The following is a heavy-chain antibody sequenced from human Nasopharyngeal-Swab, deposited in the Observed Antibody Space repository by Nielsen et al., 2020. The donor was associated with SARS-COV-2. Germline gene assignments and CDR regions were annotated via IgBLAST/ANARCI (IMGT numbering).Heavy chain of an antibody. CDR2: IYYSGST. CDR3: ARIAARSTFFDY. D-gene: IGHD6-6*01. CDR1: GGSISSGGYY. J-gene: IGHJ4*02. Sequence: SETLSLTCTVSGGSISSGGYYWSWIRQHPGKGLKWIGYIYYSGSTYYNPSLKSRVTISVDTSKNQFSLKLSSVTAADTAVYYCARIAARSTFFDYWGQGTLVTVSS. V-gene: IGHV4-31*03.